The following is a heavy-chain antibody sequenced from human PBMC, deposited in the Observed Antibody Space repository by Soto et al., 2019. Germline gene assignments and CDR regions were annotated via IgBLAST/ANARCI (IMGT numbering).Heavy chain of an antibody. V-gene: IGHV1-3*01. D-gene: IGHD2-15*01. J-gene: IGHJ5*02. Sequence: ASVKVSCKASGYTFTRYTMNWVRQAPGQRLEWMGWINPDNGNTKSSQKFQDRVIITRDTSASTAYMDLSSLRSEDPALYYCARGIATGQLDPWGQGTLVTVSS. CDR3: ARGIATGQLDP. CDR2: INPDNGNT. CDR1: GYTFTRYT.